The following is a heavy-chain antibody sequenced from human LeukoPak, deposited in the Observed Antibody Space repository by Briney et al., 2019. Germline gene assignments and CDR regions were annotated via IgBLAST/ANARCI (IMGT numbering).Heavy chain of an antibody. Sequence: SETLSLTCTVSGGSISSYYWSWIRQPAGKGLEWIGRFYTSGSTNYNPSLKSRVTMSVDTSKNQFSLKLSSVTAADTAVYYCARLKIYSYGHAIYDYWGQGTLVTVSS. CDR2: FYTSGST. D-gene: IGHD5-18*01. V-gene: IGHV4-4*07. CDR3: ARLKIYSYGHAIYDY. CDR1: GGSISSYY. J-gene: IGHJ4*02.